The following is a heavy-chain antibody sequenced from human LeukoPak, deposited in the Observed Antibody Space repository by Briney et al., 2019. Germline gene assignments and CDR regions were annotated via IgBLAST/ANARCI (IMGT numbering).Heavy chain of an antibody. CDR1: GFTFSSYE. Sequence: GGSLRLSCAASGFTFSSYEINWVREAPGKGLEWVSYISSSSSSIYYADSVKGRFTISRDNAKNSLYLQMNSLRDEDTAVYYCARDAGLRDGYNYYYYGMDVWGQGTTVSVSS. D-gene: IGHD5-24*01. J-gene: IGHJ6*02. CDR3: ARDAGLRDGYNYYYYGMDV. CDR2: ISSSSSSI. V-gene: IGHV3-48*03.